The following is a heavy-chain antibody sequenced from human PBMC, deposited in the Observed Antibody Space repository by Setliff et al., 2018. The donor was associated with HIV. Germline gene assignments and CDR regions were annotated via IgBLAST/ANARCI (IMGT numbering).Heavy chain of an antibody. D-gene: IGHD3-22*01. CDR2: INHSGST. Sequence: SETLSLTCAVYGESLSGYYWSWIRQSPGEGLEWLGGINHSGSTNHNPSLKSRVAISVDTSKNQFSLKLTSVTAADTALYFCARQFGSGFYFDYWGRGTLVTVSS. V-gene: IGHV4-34*01. J-gene: IGHJ4*02. CDR1: GESLSGYY. CDR3: ARQFGSGFYFDY.